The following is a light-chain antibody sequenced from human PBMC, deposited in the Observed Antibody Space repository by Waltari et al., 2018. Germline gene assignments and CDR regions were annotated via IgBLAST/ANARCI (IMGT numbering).Light chain of an antibody. V-gene: IGKV4-1*01. CDR3: QQYYAPLRT. CDR2: WAS. Sequence: DIVMTQSPDSLAVSLGERATINCKSSQSFFYSSQHKNYLAWSQQKPGQSPKLLISWASTRESGVPDRFSGSGSGTDFTLTISSLQAEDVAVYYCQQYYAPLRTFGQGTKVEVK. J-gene: IGKJ1*01. CDR1: QSFFYSSQHKNY.